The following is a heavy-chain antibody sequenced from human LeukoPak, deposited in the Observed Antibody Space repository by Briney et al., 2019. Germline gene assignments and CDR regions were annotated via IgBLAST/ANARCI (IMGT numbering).Heavy chain of an antibody. V-gene: IGHV1-2*02. CDR3: ATFYSDSSGYYFFAY. CDR1: GYTFTAYY. D-gene: IGHD3-22*01. Sequence: ASVKVSCKASGYTFTAYYMHWVRQAPGQGLEWMGWINPNSGGTNYTQRFQGRVTMTRDTSIRTAYMELSRLRSDDTAVYYCATFYSDSSGYYFFAYWGQGTLVAVSS. CDR2: INPNSGGT. J-gene: IGHJ4*02.